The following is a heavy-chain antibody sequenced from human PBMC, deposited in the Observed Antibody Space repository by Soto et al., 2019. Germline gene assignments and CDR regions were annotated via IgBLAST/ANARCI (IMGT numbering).Heavy chain of an antibody. CDR1: GGSFSGYY. J-gene: IGHJ4*02. D-gene: IGHD1-1*01. V-gene: IGHV4-34*01. CDR3: ARHGPLSNNWNQLDY. CDR2: INYNGNT. Sequence: SETLSLTCAVYGGSFSGYYWSWIRQPPGKGLEWIGEINYNGNTNYNPSLKSQVTISVDTSKNQFSLKLSSVTAADTAVYYCARHGPLSNNWNQLDYWGQGTLVTVSS.